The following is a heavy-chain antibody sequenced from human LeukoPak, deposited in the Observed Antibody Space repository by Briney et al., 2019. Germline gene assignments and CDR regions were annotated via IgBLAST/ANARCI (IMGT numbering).Heavy chain of an antibody. CDR3: ARDQDGSGSLDY. CDR1: GFTVSSNY. J-gene: IGHJ4*02. CDR2: IYSGGST. D-gene: IGHD3-10*01. V-gene: IGHV3-53*01. Sequence: GGSLRLSCAASGFTVSSNYMSWVRQAPGKGLEWVSVIYSGGSTYYADSVKGRFTISRDNSKNTLYLQMNSLRAEDTAVYYCARDQDGSGSLDYWGQGALVTVSS.